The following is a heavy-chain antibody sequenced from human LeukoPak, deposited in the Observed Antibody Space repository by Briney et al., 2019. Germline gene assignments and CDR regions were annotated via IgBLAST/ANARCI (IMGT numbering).Heavy chain of an antibody. J-gene: IGHJ4*02. V-gene: IGHV1-46*01. CDR1: GYTFTSYY. CDR2: INPSGGST. D-gene: IGHD2-15*01. CDR3: ARNGADCSGGSCYSRAMGY. Sequence: SVKVSCKASGYTFTSYYMHWVRQAPGQGLEWMGIINPSGGSTSYAQKFQGRVTMTRDTSTSTVYMELSSLRSEDTAVYYCARNGADCSGGSCYSRAMGYWGQGTLVTVSS.